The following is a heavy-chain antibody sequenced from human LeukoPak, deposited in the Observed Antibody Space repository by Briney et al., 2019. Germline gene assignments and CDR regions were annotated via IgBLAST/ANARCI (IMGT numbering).Heavy chain of an antibody. V-gene: IGHV4-59*01. D-gene: IGHD2-2*01. Sequence: ETLTLTCTASSGSISNYYWSWIRQPPGKGLEWIGYIYSSGSTNYNPSLKSRVTISVDTSKNQFSLTLSSVTAADTAVYYCARAYCSSTSCYPHFDYWGQGTLVTVSS. CDR2: IYSSGST. J-gene: IGHJ4*02. CDR3: ARAYCSSTSCYPHFDY. CDR1: SGSISNYY.